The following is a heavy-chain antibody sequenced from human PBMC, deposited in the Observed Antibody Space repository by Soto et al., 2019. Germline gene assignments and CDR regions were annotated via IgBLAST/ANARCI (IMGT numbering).Heavy chain of an antibody. CDR3: ARVDCTNGVCYSPDYYYYYGMDV. J-gene: IGHJ6*02. V-gene: IGHV4-31*03. D-gene: IGHD2-8*01. CDR2: IYYSGST. Sequence: SETLSLPCTVSGGSISGGGYYWSWIRQHPGKGLEWIGYIYYSGSTYYNPSLKSRVTISVDTSKNQFSLKLSSVTAADTAVYYCARVDCTNGVCYSPDYYYYYGMDVWGQGTTVTVSS. CDR1: GGSISGGGYY.